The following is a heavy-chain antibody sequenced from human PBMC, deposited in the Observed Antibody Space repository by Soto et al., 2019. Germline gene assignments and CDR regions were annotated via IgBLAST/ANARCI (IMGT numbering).Heavy chain of an antibody. V-gene: IGHV4-39*01. CDR2: IYYSVST. J-gene: IGHJ4*02. D-gene: IGHD3-22*01. CDR1: GGSISSSSYY. CDR3: ARGTNGNYYDSSGYSTLCDC. Sequence: PSETLSLTCTVSGGSISSSSYYWGWIHQPPGKGLEWIGSIYYSVSTYYNPSLKSRVTISVDTSKNQFSLKLSSVTAADTAVYYCARGTNGNYYDSSGYSTLCDCLGQRTLFSDSS.